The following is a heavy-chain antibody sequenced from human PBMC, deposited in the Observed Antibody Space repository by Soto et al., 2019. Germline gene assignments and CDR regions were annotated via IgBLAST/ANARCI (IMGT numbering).Heavy chain of an antibody. D-gene: IGHD1-26*01. J-gene: IGHJ4*02. CDR1: GYTFSGHY. CDR2: IGPESGAT. V-gene: IGHV1-2*02. Sequence: ASVKVSCKTSGYTFSGHYIHWVRQAPQQGPEWMGEIGPESGATRYAEKFRGRVTMTMGTSITTVYMELRNLSPDDTAVYYCGRGRSGQIVIFYWGQGTPVTVSS. CDR3: GRGRSGQIVIFY.